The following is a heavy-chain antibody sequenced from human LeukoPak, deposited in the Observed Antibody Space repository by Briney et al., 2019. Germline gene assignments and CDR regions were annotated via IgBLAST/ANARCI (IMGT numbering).Heavy chain of an antibody. CDR1: GVSFSSHA. Sequence: RGSLRLSCTASGVSFSSHAMSWVRQAPGKGPEWVSGITGGGGSIYYAESVKGRFTISRDNSKNTLYLQMNSLRVEDTAVYFCATRVASETYFAVFDYWGQGTLVSVSS. CDR2: ITGGGGSI. CDR3: ATRVASETYFAVFDY. D-gene: IGHD1-26*01. J-gene: IGHJ4*02. V-gene: IGHV3-23*01.